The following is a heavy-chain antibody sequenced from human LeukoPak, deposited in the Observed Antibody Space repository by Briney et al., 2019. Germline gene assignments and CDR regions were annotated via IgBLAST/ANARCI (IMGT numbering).Heavy chain of an antibody. D-gene: IGHD3-22*01. CDR2: IPYDGSNK. V-gene: IGHV3-30*18. Sequence: GRSLRLSCAASGFTFSSYGMHWVRQAPGKGLEWVAVIPYDGSNKYYADSVKGRFTISRDNSKNTLYLQMNSLRAEDTAVYYCAKNYYDSSGCFDYWGQGTLVTVSS. CDR1: GFTFSSYG. J-gene: IGHJ4*02. CDR3: AKNYYDSSGCFDY.